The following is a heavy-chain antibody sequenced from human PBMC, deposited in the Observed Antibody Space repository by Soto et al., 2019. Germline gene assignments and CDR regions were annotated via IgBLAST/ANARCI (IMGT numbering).Heavy chain of an antibody. D-gene: IGHD1-26*01. CDR3: ARHHVRGRTIAGAAEF. Sequence: QVQLQQWGAGLLKPSETLSLTCAVYGGPLSGYYWSWIRQPPGKALEWIGEINYSGNTNYNPSLKSRVTISVDTSKNQLFLNLSSVTAADTAMYYCARHHVRGRTIAGAAEFWGQGTLVTVSS. CDR2: INYSGNT. V-gene: IGHV4-34*01. J-gene: IGHJ4*02. CDR1: GGPLSGYY.